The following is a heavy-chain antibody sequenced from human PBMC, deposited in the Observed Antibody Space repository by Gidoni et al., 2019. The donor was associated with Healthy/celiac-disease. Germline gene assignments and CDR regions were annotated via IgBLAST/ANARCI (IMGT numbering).Heavy chain of an antibody. D-gene: IGHD6-19*01. J-gene: IGHJ6*03. CDR1: GGSFSGYY. CDR2: INHSGST. Sequence: QVQLQQWGAGLLKPSETLSLTCAVYGGSFSGYYWSWIRQPPGKGLEWIGEINHSGSTNYNPSLKSRVTISVDTSKNQFSLKLSSVTAADTAVYYCARGEGRGWYPSYYYYYYMDVWGKGTTVTVSS. V-gene: IGHV4-34*01. CDR3: ARGEGRGWYPSYYYYYYMDV.